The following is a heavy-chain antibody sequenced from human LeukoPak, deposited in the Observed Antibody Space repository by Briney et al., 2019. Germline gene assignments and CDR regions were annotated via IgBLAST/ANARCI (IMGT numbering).Heavy chain of an antibody. D-gene: IGHD6-6*01. J-gene: IGHJ4*02. V-gene: IGHV3-23*01. CDR3: AKALAARPDWFDY. CDR2: ISGSGGST. CDR1: GFTFSSYA. Sequence: GGSLRLSCAASGFTFSSYAMSWVRQAPGKGLEWFSAISGSGGSTYYADSVKGRFTISRDNSKNTLYLQMNSLRAEDTAVYYCAKALAARPDWFDYWGQGTLVTVSS.